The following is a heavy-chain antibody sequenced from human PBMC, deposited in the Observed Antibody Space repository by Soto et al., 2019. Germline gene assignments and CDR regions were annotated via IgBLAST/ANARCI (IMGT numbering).Heavy chain of an antibody. V-gene: IGHV1-8*01. J-gene: IGHJ5*02. CDR2: MNPNSGNT. CDR3: ARIDVDDYVWGRYRSNWFDP. CDR1: GYTFTSYD. D-gene: IGHD3-16*02. Sequence: QVQLVQSGAEVKKPGASVKVSCKASGYTFTSYDINWVRQATGQGLEWMGWMNPNSGNTGYAQKFQGRVTMTRNTAISTAYMELSSLRSEDTAVYYCARIDVDDYVWGRYRSNWFDPWGQGTLVTVSS.